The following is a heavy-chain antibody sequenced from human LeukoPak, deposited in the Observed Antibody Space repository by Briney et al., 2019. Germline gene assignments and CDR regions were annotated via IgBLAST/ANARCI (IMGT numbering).Heavy chain of an antibody. Sequence: GASVKVSCKASGYTFTSYGISWVRQAPGQGLEWMGWISAYNGNTNYAQKLQGRVTMTTDTSTSTAYMELTSLRSDDTAVYYCARALARDVYNINWFDPWGQGTLVTVSS. V-gene: IGHV1-18*01. J-gene: IGHJ5*02. D-gene: IGHD5-24*01. CDR3: ARALARDVYNINWFDP. CDR1: GYTFTSYG. CDR2: ISAYNGNT.